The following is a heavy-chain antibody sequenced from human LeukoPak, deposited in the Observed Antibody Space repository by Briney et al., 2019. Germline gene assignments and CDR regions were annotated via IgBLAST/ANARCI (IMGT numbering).Heavy chain of an antibody. CDR1: GGSFSGHY. Sequence: PSETLSLTCAVYGGSFSGHYWSWIRQPPGKGLEWIGEINHSGSTNYNPSLKSRVTISVDTSKNQFSLKLSSVTAADTAVYYCARGRDIVVVPAAMRGGRWFDPWGQGTLVTVSS. V-gene: IGHV4-34*01. J-gene: IGHJ5*02. CDR3: ARGRDIVVVPAAMRGGRWFDP. D-gene: IGHD2-2*01. CDR2: INHSGST.